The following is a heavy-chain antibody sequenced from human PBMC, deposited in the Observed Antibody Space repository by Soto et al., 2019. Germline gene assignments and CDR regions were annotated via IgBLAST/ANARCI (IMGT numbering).Heavy chain of an antibody. D-gene: IGHD2-2*01. Sequence: SETLSLTCTVSGDAIYIGGYYWTWIRQHPGKGLXWIXXIXXTXXXXXHXXLESRVTMSVDTSKNQFSLKLASVTAADTAVYYCARDGSSTANWIDPWGQGTLVTASS. CDR3: ARDGSSTANWIDP. V-gene: IGHV4-31*03. J-gene: IGHJ5*02. CDR2: IXXTXXX. CDR1: GDAIYIGGYY.